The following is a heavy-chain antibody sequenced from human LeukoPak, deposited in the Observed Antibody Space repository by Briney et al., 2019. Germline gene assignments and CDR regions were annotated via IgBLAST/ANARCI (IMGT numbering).Heavy chain of an antibody. V-gene: IGHV3-53*01. CDR1: GLTVSSNF. CDR3: VRVAPPLAMITIVDY. Sequence: GSLRLSCAASGLTVSSNFMSWFRQAPGKGLEWVSVLYTGGSTHYADSVKGRFTISRDISKNTVYLQMNSLRAEDTAVYYCVRVAPPLAMITIVDYWGQGTLVTVSS. D-gene: IGHD3-16*01. J-gene: IGHJ4*02. CDR2: LYTGGST.